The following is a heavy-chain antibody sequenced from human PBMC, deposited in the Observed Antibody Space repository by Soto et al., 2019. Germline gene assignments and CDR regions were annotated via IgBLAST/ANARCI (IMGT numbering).Heavy chain of an antibody. D-gene: IGHD3-10*01. Sequence: XLRKVSLVASGVASSTYTPDLVPKTPGKGLEWVSYISSSSSTIYYADSVKGRFTISRDNAKNSLYLQMNSLRAEDPAVYYCARGITMVRGVILDYFDYWGQGTLVTVSS. V-gene: IGHV3-48*01. CDR1: GVASSTYT. CDR3: ARGITMVRGVILDYFDY. J-gene: IGHJ4*02. CDR2: ISSSSSTI.